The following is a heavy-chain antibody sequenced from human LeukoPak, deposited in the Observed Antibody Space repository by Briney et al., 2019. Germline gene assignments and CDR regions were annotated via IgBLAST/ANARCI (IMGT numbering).Heavy chain of an antibody. J-gene: IGHJ3*02. Sequence: GGSLRLSCAASGFTFSSYSMNWVRQAPGKGLEWVSSISSSSSYIFYADSVKGRFTFSRDNAKNSLYLQMNSLRAEDTAVYYCARDVPSSRGRGAFDIWGQGTMVTVSS. V-gene: IGHV3-21*01. CDR2: ISSSSSYI. CDR3: ARDVPSSRGRGAFDI. D-gene: IGHD2-2*01. CDR1: GFTFSSYS.